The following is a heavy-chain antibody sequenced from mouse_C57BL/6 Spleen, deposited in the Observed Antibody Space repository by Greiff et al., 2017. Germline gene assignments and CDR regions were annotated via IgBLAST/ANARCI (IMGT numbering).Heavy chain of an antibody. D-gene: IGHD1-1*01. CDR3: ARRGSVNYYGSSYDAMDY. Sequence: QVQLQQPGTELVKPGASVKLSCKASGYTFTSYWMHWVKQRPGQGLEWIGNINPSNGGTNYNEKFKSKATLTVDKSSSTAYMQLSSLTSEDSAVYYCARRGSVNYYGSSYDAMDYWGQGTSVTVSS. CDR1: GYTFTSYW. J-gene: IGHJ4*01. V-gene: IGHV1-53*01. CDR2: INPSNGGT.